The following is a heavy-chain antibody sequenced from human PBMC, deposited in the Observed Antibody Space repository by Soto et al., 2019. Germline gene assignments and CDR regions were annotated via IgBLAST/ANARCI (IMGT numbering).Heavy chain of an antibody. Sequence: VASVKVSCKASGGTFSSYTISWVRQAPGQGLEWMGRIIPILGIANYAQKFQGRVTITADKSTSTAYMELSSLRSEDTAVYYCARDEVGYCSGGSCYSGYYYYMDVWGKGTTVTVSS. V-gene: IGHV1-69*04. CDR2: IIPILGIA. D-gene: IGHD2-15*01. J-gene: IGHJ6*03. CDR1: GGTFSSYT. CDR3: ARDEVGYCSGGSCYSGYYYYMDV.